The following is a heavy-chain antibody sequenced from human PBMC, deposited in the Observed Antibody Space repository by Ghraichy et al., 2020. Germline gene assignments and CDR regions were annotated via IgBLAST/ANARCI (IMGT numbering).Heavy chain of an antibody. J-gene: IGHJ4*02. CDR1: GFTFNNYA. D-gene: IGHD6-13*01. V-gene: IGHV3-30-3*01. Sequence: GGSLRLSCAASGFTFNNYAMHWVRQAPGKGLEWVALISSDGSNKYDADPVKGRFTISRDNSTNTVYLQMNSLRVEDTAIYYCARGLGRSSWSFGYWGQGALVTVSS. CDR2: ISSDGSNK. CDR3: ARGLGRSSWSFGY.